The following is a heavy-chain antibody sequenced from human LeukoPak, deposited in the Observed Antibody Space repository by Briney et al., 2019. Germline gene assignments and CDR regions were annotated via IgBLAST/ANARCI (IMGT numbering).Heavy chain of an antibody. J-gene: IGHJ3*02. V-gene: IGHV3-74*01. CDR1: GFTFRSYS. CDR2: IKTDGITT. D-gene: IGHD5-24*01. CDR3: ARDSPGVQLWAFDI. Sequence: GGSLRLSCAASGFTFRSYSMHWVRQAPGKGLVWVSRIKTDGITTTYADSVKGRFTISRDNSKNTLYLQMNSLRAEDTAVYYCARDSPGVQLWAFDIWGQGTMVTVSS.